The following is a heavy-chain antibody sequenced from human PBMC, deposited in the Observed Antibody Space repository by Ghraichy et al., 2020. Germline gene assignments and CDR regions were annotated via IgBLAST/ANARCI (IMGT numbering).Heavy chain of an antibody. V-gene: IGHV3-11*01. J-gene: IGHJ6*03. Sequence: SLNISCAASGFTFSDYYMTWIRQAPGKGLEWVSYISSIGSTIYYADSVKGRFTISRDNAKNSLYLQMNSLRAEDTAVYYCARVREQLVPYYYYYMDVWGKGTTVTVSS. CDR2: ISSIGSTI. CDR3: ARVREQLVPYYYYYMDV. D-gene: IGHD6-6*01. CDR1: GFTFSDYY.